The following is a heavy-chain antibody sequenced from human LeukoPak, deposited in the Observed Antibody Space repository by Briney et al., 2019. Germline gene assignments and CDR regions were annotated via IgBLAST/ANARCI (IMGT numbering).Heavy chain of an antibody. Sequence: GGSLRLSCTASGFTFSSYWMHRVRQAPGKGLVWVSRINSDGGSTSYADSVKGRFTISRDNAKNTLYLQMNSLRAEDTAVYYCARRIQGMAPYYFDYWGQGTLVTVSS. CDR1: GFTFSSYW. V-gene: IGHV3-74*01. CDR2: INSDGGST. D-gene: IGHD5-24*01. CDR3: ARRIQGMAPYYFDY. J-gene: IGHJ4*02.